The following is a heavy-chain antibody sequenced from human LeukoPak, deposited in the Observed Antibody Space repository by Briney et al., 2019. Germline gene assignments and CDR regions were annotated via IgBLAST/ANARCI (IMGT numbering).Heavy chain of an antibody. V-gene: IGHV4-4*07. CDR3: ARFFSAATWGYNWFDP. D-gene: IGHD2-15*01. J-gene: IGHJ5*02. Sequence: PSETLSLTCTVSGGSISGYYWSWIRQPAGKGLEWIGRIYTSGSTYYKPSLKSRVTISVDTSKNQFSLNLNSVTAADTAVYYCARFFSAATWGYNWFDPWGQGTLVTVSS. CDR2: IYTSGST. CDR1: GGSISGYY.